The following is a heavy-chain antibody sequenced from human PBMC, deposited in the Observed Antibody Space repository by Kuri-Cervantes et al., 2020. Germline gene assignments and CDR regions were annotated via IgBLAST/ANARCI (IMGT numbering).Heavy chain of an antibody. CDR2: ISYDGSNK. CDR3: ARWGLVPAAPLDY. D-gene: IGHD2-2*01. J-gene: IGHJ4*02. Sequence: GESLKISCAASGFTFSSYAMHWVRQAPGKGLEWVAVISYDGSNKYCADSVKGRFTISRDNSKNTLYLQMNSLRAEDTAVYYCARWGLVPAAPLDYWGQGTLVTVSS. V-gene: IGHV3-30-3*01. CDR1: GFTFSSYA.